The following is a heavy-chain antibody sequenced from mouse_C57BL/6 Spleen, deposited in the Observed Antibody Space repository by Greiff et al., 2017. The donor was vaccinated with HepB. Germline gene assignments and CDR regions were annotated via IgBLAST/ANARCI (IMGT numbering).Heavy chain of an antibody. V-gene: IGHV1-15*01. CDR2: IDPETGGT. Sequence: QVQLQQSGAELVRPGASVTLSCKASGYTFTDYEMHWVKQTPVHGLEWIGAIDPETGGTAYNQKFKGKAILTADRSSSTAYMELRSLTSEDSAVYYCTRPGSSFAWFAYWGQGTLVTVSA. J-gene: IGHJ3*01. CDR1: GYTFTDYE. D-gene: IGHD1-1*01. CDR3: TRPGSSFAWFAY.